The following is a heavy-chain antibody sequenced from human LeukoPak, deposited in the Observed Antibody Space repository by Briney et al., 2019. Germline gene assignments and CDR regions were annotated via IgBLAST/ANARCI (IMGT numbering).Heavy chain of an antibody. Sequence: PGGSLRLSCAASGFTFSSYWMTWVRQAPGKGLEWVANIKKDGSDKYYVASVKGRFTISRDNAKNSLYLQMNSLSAEDTAVYYCANSGDYGDFDYWGQGTLVTVSS. CDR3: ANSGDYGDFDY. D-gene: IGHD4-17*01. V-gene: IGHV3-7*02. CDR1: GFTFSSYW. CDR2: IKKDGSDK. J-gene: IGHJ4*02.